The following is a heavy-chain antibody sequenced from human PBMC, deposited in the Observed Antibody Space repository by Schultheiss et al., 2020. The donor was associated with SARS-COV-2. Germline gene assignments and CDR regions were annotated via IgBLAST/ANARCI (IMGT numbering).Heavy chain of an antibody. D-gene: IGHD3-10*01. CDR1: GFTFTTSA. Sequence: GGSLRLSCAGSGFTFTTSAMNWVRQSPGKGLEWVSVIYSGGSTYYADSVKGRFTISRHNSKNTLYLQMNSLRAEDTAVYYCARDRSGNYYGSGSYSPNGMDVWGQGTTVTVSS. CDR3: ARDRSGNYYGSGSYSPNGMDV. J-gene: IGHJ6*02. V-gene: IGHV3-53*04. CDR2: IYSGGST.